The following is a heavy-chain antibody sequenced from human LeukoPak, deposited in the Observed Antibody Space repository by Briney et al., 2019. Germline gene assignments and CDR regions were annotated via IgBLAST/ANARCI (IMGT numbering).Heavy chain of an antibody. Sequence: GGSLRLSCAASGFPFTSHWLSWFRQSPGRGLEWVAHINSDGSEKNYVDSVKGRFTISRDNARNSQFLQMNSLRAEDTAVYYCARGSTMDYYTFDIWGQGTMVTVSS. CDR3: ARGSTMDYYTFDI. CDR1: GFPFTSHW. D-gene: IGHD3-10*01. J-gene: IGHJ3*02. V-gene: IGHV3-7*01. CDR2: INSDGSEK.